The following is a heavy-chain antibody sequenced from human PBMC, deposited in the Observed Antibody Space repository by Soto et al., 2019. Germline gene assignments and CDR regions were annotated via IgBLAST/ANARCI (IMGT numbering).Heavy chain of an antibody. D-gene: IGHD1-1*01. CDR2: INHSGIT. Sequence: SETLSLTCTVSGGSFSGYVWTWIRQPPGKGLEWLAEINHSGITNYNPSVESRVSMSVDTSKNQFSLRLYSVTAADTAVYYCVRGPYNYNSRYFDYWGQGTPVNVS. CDR1: GGSFSGYV. CDR3: VRGPYNYNSRYFDY. V-gene: IGHV4-34*01. J-gene: IGHJ4*02.